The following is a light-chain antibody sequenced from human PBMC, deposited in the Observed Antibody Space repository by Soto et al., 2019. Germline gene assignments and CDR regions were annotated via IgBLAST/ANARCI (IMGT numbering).Light chain of an antibody. V-gene: IGKV3-11*01. Sequence: EIVMAQSPATLSVSPGERATLSCRASQSVSIKLAWYQQKPGQAPRLLIYDASNRATGVPARFSGSGSGTDFTLTISSLEPEDLAVYYCQQRGNRPPWTFGQGTKVDIK. CDR1: QSVSIK. J-gene: IGKJ1*01. CDR3: QQRGNRPPWT. CDR2: DAS.